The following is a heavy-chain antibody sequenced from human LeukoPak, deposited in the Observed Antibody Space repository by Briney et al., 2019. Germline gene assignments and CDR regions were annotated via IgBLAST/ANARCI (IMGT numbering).Heavy chain of an antibody. CDR3: ARVSAAAAHSYAFDV. J-gene: IGHJ3*01. V-gene: IGHV3-30*01. D-gene: IGHD2-2*01. CDR1: GFSFSTYG. Sequence: PGGSLRLSCAASGFSFSTYGVTWARQAPGKGLKWVAFISYDGIMKYFADSVKGRFTISRDNSKNTLYLQMDRLRPDDTAVYYCARVSAAAAHSYAFDVWGRGTLVTVSS. CDR2: ISYDGIMK.